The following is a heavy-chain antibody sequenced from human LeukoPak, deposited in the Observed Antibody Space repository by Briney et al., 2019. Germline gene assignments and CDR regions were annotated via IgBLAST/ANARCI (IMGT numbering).Heavy chain of an antibody. CDR2: ITASGDNT. J-gene: IGHJ4*02. D-gene: IGHD5-18*01. CDR3: AKGNGYTYGRYYFDY. V-gene: IGHV3-23*01. Sequence: PGGSLRLSCVASGFTFSSYAMGWVRQAPGKGLEWVSAITASGDNTYYADSVKGRFTISRDNSKNTLYLQMNSLRAEDTAVYYCAKGNGYTYGRYYFDYWGQGTLVTVSS. CDR1: GFTFSSYA.